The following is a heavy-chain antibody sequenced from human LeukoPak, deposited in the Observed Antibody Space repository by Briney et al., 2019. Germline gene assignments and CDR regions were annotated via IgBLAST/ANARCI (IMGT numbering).Heavy chain of an antibody. D-gene: IGHD2-15*01. CDR2: ISSYNRKT. CDR1: GYTFIMNG. J-gene: IGHJ6*02. Sequence: ASVKVSCKASGYTFIMNGISWVRQAPGQGLEWMGWISSYNRKTNYAQRLQGRVTMTTDTSTSTAYMDLRSLRSDDTAVYYCARMYCSRGSCYPLFYYYGMDVWGQGTTVTVSS. V-gene: IGHV1-18*01. CDR3: ARMYCSRGSCYPLFYYYGMDV.